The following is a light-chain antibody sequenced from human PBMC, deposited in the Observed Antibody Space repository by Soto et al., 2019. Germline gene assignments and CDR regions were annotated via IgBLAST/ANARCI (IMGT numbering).Light chain of an antibody. CDR3: KQYGSSPPIT. CDR1: QSVSSSY. Sequence: EIVLTQSPGTLSLSPGERATLSCRASQSVSSSYLSWYQQKPGQAPSLLIYGASSRVTGIPDRFSGSGSGTDFTLTISRLEPEDFAVYYCKQYGSSPPITFGQGTRLEIK. CDR2: GAS. J-gene: IGKJ5*01. V-gene: IGKV3-20*01.